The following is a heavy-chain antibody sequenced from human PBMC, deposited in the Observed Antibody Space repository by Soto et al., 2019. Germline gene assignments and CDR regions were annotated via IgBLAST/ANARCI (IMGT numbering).Heavy chain of an antibody. V-gene: IGHV3-64D*06. J-gene: IGHJ6*02. CDR2: ISSNGGST. CDR1: GFTFSSYA. D-gene: IGHD6-6*01. Sequence: PGGSLRLSCSASGFTFSSYAMHWVRQAPGKGLEYVSAISSNGGSTYYADSVKGRFTISRDNSKNTLYLQMSSLRAEDTAVYYCVNKGYSSSSGYYYYGMDVWGQGTTVTVSS. CDR3: VNKGYSSSSGYYYYGMDV.